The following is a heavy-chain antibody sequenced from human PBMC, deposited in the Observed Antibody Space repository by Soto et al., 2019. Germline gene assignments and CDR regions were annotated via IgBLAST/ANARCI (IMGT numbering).Heavy chain of an antibody. V-gene: IGHV3-23*01. CDR1: GFTFSSYA. CDR3: AKKSDRSSPWGALDI. D-gene: IGHD3-22*01. Sequence: EVQLLESGGGLVQPGGSLRLSCAASGFTFSSYAMTWVRQAPAQGLECVSGISGSVGGTDYADSVKGRFTISRDSYKNTLSVQRDSLRAEATAVYYCAKKSDRSSPWGALDICGQGTIVSVSS. J-gene: IGHJ3*02. CDR2: ISGSVGGT.